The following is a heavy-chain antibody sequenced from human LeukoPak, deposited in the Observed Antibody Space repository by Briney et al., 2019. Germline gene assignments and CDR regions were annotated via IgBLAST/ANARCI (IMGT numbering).Heavy chain of an antibody. V-gene: IGHV1-2*02. Sequence: GASVKVSCKASGYTFTGYYMHWVRQAPGQGLEWMGWINPNSGGTNYAQKFQGRVTMTRDTSISTAYMELSRLRSDDTAVYYCARDIISGSSWYGYWGQGTLVTVSP. J-gene: IGHJ4*02. CDR1: GYTFTGYY. CDR2: INPNSGGT. D-gene: IGHD6-13*01. CDR3: ARDIISGSSWYGY.